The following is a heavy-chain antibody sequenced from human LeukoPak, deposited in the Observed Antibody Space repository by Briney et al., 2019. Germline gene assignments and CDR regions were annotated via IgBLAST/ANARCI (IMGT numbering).Heavy chain of an antibody. CDR1: GFTFSSYW. CDR3: ARDLSSSWYGLDY. Sequence: GGSLSLSCAPSGFTFSSYWMSWVRQAPGKGLEWVANIKQDGSEKYYVDSVKGRFTISRDNAKNSLYLQMNSLRAEDTAVYYCARDLSSSWYGLDYWGQGTLVTVS. CDR2: IKQDGSEK. D-gene: IGHD6-13*01. J-gene: IGHJ4*02. V-gene: IGHV3-7*01.